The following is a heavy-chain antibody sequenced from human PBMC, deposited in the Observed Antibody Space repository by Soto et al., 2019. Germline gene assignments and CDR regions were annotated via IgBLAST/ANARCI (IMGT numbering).Heavy chain of an antibody. CDR2: IKSKTDGGTT. D-gene: IGHD3-16*01. CDR1: GFTFSNAW. J-gene: IGHJ4*02. CDR3: TTDFRANYDYIWGSYIVADKEK. Sequence: GGSLRLSCAASGFTFSNAWMSWVRQAPGKGLEWVGRIKSKTDGGTTDYAAPVKGRFTISRDDSKNTLYLQMNSLKTEDTAVYYCTTDFRANYDYIWGSYIVADKEKWGQGTLVTVSS. V-gene: IGHV3-15*01.